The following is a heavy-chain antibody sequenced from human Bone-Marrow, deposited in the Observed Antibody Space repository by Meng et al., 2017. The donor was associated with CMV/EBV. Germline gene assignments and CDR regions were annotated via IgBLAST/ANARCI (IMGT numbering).Heavy chain of an antibody. D-gene: IGHD2-2*02. CDR1: GFTFSSYA. Sequence: GESLKISCAASGFTFSSYAMSWVRQAPGKGLEWVSAISGSGGSTYYADSVKGRFTISRDNSKNTLYLQMNSLRAEDTAVYYCAKEYLSIVVVPAAIGRGYFALWGRGTRVTGSS. J-gene: IGHJ2*01. CDR2: ISGSGGST. V-gene: IGHV3-23*01. CDR3: AKEYLSIVVVPAAIGRGYFAL.